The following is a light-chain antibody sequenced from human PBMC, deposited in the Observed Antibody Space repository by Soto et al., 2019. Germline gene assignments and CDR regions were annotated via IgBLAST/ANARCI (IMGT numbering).Light chain of an antibody. V-gene: IGKV1-33*01. CDR2: DAS. J-gene: IGKJ4*01. CDR1: QDISNY. Sequence: DIQMTQSPSSLSASVGDRVTITCQASQDISNYLNWYQQKPGKAPKLLIYDASNLETGVPSRFSGSVSGTDFTFTISILQPEYIATYYCQQYYNLPLTFGGGTMVEIK. CDR3: QQYYNLPLT.